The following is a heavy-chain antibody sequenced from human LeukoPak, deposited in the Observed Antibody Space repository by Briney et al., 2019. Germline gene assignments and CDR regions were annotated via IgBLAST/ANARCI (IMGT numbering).Heavy chain of an antibody. V-gene: IGHV3-30-3*01. CDR2: ISYDGSNK. D-gene: IGHD5-18*01. J-gene: IGHJ4*02. CDR1: GFTFSSYA. CDR3: ARDGLQLWLRDYFDY. Sequence: GGSLRLSCAASGFTFSSYAMHWVRQAPGKGLEWVAVISYDGSNKYYADSVKGRFTISRDNSKNTLYLQMNSLRAEDTAVYYCARDGLQLWLRDYFDYWGQGTLVTVSS.